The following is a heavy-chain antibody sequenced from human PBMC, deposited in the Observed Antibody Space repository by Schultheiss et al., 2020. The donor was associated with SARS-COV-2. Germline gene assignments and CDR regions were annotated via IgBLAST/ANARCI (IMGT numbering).Heavy chain of an antibody. CDR3: ARVSYCSGGSCYPREKGTFDY. V-gene: IGHV4-34*01. D-gene: IGHD2-15*01. CDR2: INHSGST. CDR1: GGSFSGYY. Sequence: SETLSLTCAVYGGSFSGYYWSWIRQPPGKGLEWIGEINHSGSTNYNPSLKSRVTMSADTSKNQFSLKLSSVTAADTAVYYCARVSYCSGGSCYPREKGTFDYWGQGTLVTVSS. J-gene: IGHJ4*02.